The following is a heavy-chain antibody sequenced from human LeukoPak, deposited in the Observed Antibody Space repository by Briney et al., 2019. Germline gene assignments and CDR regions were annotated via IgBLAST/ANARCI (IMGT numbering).Heavy chain of an antibody. CDR1: GYSFTSYW. CDR3: ARRFGSVVVNDDAFDI. V-gene: IGHV5-51*01. J-gene: IGHJ3*02. Sequence: GESLKISCKGSGYSFTSYWIGWVRQMPGKGLEWMGIIYPGDSDTRYSPSFQGQVTISADKSISTAYLQWSSLKASVTAMYYCARRFGSVVVNDDAFDIWGQGTMVTVSS. D-gene: IGHD3-22*01. CDR2: IYPGDSDT.